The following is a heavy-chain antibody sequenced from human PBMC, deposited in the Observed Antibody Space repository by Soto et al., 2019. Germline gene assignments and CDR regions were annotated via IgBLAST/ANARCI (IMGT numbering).Heavy chain of an antibody. J-gene: IGHJ4*02. CDR3: ARGYGSGTYFDY. Sequence: QVQLQQWGAGLLKPSETLSLTCAVYGGSFSGYYWSWIHQPPGKGLEWIGEINHSGSTNYNPSLKSRVTISADTSKNQFSLKLSSVTAADTAVYYCARGYGSGTYFDYWGQGTLVTVSS. V-gene: IGHV4-34*01. CDR1: GGSFSGYY. CDR2: INHSGST. D-gene: IGHD3-10*01.